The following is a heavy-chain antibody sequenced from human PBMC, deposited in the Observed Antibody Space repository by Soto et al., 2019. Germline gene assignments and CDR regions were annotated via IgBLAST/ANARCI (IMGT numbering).Heavy chain of an antibody. CDR2: VNPSGGHT. Sequence: QVQLVQSGAEVKKPGASVKVSCKASGDTFTDYYIHWVRQAPGQGLEWMGTVNPSGGHTTYAQHFLGRMTRPRDPSTSTLYTGLTSLTSEDTAGYYCARGGHVVVVTAALDFWGQGTLVTVSS. CDR3: ARGGHVVVVTAALDF. V-gene: IGHV1-46*01. CDR1: GDTFTDYY. J-gene: IGHJ4*02. D-gene: IGHD2-21*02.